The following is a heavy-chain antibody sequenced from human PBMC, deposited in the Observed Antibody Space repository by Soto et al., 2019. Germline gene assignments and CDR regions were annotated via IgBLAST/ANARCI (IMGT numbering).Heavy chain of an antibody. Sequence: PGGSLRLSCAASGFNFSDYVVHWVRQAPGRGLEWMALISFDGSNEYYADFVKGRFTISRDNSKNMVYLQVNSLRADDTAVYFCAREGYYDSRGYPYGIDVWGQGTTVTVSS. V-gene: IGHV3-30-3*01. CDR1: GFNFSDYV. CDR2: ISFDGSNE. J-gene: IGHJ6*02. CDR3: AREGYYDSRGYPYGIDV. D-gene: IGHD3-22*01.